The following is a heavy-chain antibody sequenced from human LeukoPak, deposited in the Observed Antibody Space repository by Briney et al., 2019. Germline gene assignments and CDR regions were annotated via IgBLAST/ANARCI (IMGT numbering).Heavy chain of an antibody. CDR3: ARMFGELYGWFDP. CDR1: GGSVSSRNYY. Sequence: SETLSLTCTVSGGSVSSRNYYWNWIRQSPGKGLEWIGFIPYSGRTKYNPSLKSRVTISVDTSKNQFSLKLSSVTAADTAVYYCARMFGELYGWFDPWGQGTLVTVSS. V-gene: IGHV4-61*01. J-gene: IGHJ5*02. D-gene: IGHD3-10*02. CDR2: IPYSGRT.